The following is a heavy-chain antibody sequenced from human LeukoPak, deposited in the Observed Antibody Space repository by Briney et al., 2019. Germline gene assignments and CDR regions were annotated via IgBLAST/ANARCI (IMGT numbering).Heavy chain of an antibody. CDR3: AREAARPGNYFDY. CDR2: INPNSGGT. Sequence: ASVKVSCKASGYTFTVYYMHWVRQAPGQGLEWMGWINPNSGGTNYAQKFQGRVTMTRDMSTSTVYMELSSLRSEDTAVYYCAREAARPGNYFDYWGQGTLVTVSS. V-gene: IGHV1-2*02. J-gene: IGHJ4*02. D-gene: IGHD6-6*01. CDR1: GYTFTVYY.